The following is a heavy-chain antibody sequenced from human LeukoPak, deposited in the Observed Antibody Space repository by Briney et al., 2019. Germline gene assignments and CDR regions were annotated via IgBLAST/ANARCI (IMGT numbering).Heavy chain of an antibody. CDR3: ARASRPASFIGAFDI. CDR1: GDSVSSNSAA. CDR2: TYYRSKWHN. Sequence: SQTLSLTCAISGDSVSSNSAAWNWIRQSPSRGLEWLGRTYYRSKWHNDYAVFVKSRITINPDTSKNQFSLQLNSVTAADTAVYYCARASRPASFIGAFDIWGLGTMVAVSS. J-gene: IGHJ3*02. D-gene: IGHD2-2*01. V-gene: IGHV6-1*01.